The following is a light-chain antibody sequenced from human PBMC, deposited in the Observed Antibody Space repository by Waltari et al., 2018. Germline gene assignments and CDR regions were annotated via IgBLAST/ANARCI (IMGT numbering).Light chain of an antibody. V-gene: IGKV3-20*01. CDR1: QRVANSY. Sequence: VLTQSPGTLSLSPGERATLSCRDSQRVANSYLAWYQQRPGQAPRHLIYAASSRATGIPDRFSGSVSGTDFTLTISRLEPEDSAVYYCHQYGNSARTFGQGTKVEIK. CDR3: HQYGNSART. J-gene: IGKJ1*01. CDR2: AAS.